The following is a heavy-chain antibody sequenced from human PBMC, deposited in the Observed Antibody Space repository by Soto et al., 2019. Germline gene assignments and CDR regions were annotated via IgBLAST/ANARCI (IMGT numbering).Heavy chain of an antibody. Sequence: SETLSLTCAVYGGSFSGYYWTWIRQPPGKGLEWIAEITHSGSTNYNPSLKSRLTISVDTSKNQFSLRMTSVTAADTALYYCARGRQDIIVEPAPSWFDPWGQGTLVTVSS. CDR3: ARGRQDIIVEPAPSWFDP. J-gene: IGHJ5*02. V-gene: IGHV4-34*01. CDR2: ITHSGST. CDR1: GGSFSGYY. D-gene: IGHD2-2*01.